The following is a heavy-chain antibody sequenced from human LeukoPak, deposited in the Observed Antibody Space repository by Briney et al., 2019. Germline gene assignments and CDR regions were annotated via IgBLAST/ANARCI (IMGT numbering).Heavy chain of an antibody. J-gene: IGHJ5*02. CDR3: ARASAAAGTNWFDP. D-gene: IGHD6-13*01. CDR2: ISYDGSNK. CDR1: GFTFSSYA. V-gene: IGHV3-30-3*01. Sequence: GGSLRLSCAASGFTFSSYAMHWVRQARGKGLEWVAVISYDGSNKYYADSVKGRFTISRDNSKNTLYLQMNSLRAEDTAVYYCARASAAAGTNWFDPWGQGALVTVSS.